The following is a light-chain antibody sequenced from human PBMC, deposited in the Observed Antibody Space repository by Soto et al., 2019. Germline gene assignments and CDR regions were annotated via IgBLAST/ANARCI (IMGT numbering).Light chain of an antibody. J-gene: IGLJ1*01. CDR2: EVS. V-gene: IGLV2-23*02. CDR3: CSYAGSSTYV. CDR1: SSDVGCYNL. Sequence: QSVLTQPASVSGSPGQSITISCTGTSSDVGCYNLVFWYQQHPGKAPKLMIYEVSKRPSGVSNRFSGSKSGNTASLTISGLQAEDEADYYCCSYAGSSTYVFGTGTKLTVL.